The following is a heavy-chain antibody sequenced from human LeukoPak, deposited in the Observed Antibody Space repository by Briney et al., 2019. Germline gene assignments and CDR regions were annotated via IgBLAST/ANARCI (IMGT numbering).Heavy chain of an antibody. CDR2: INHSGST. Sequence: SETLSLTCAVYGESFSGYYWSGIPPPPGKGLEWSGEINHSGSTNYNPSLQSRVTISLDTSKNQFSLKLSTETAADTAVYYCARAPLSSGYYSLIDAFDIWGQGTMVTVSS. V-gene: IGHV4-34*01. D-gene: IGHD3-22*01. J-gene: IGHJ3*02. CDR1: GESFSGYY. CDR3: ARAPLSSGYYSLIDAFDI.